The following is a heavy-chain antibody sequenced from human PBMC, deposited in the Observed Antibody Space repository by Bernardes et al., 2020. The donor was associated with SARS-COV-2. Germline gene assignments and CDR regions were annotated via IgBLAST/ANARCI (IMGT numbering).Heavy chain of an antibody. V-gene: IGHV3-7*03. J-gene: IGHJ4*02. D-gene: IGHD1-26*01. CDR2: INQDGSEK. Sequence: GSLRLSCAASGFTFNIYWMAWVRQAPGKGLEWVANINQDGSEKYYVDSVKGRFTISRDNAKNSLFLQMNSLRAEDTAVYYCAREGWVGPTFFDYWGQGTLVSVSS. CDR1: GFTFNIYW. CDR3: AREGWVGPTFFDY.